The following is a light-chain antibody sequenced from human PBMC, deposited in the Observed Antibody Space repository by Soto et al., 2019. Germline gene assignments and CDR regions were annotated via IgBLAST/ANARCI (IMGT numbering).Light chain of an antibody. CDR1: SSDVGAYDH. CDR2: EVT. J-gene: IGLJ3*02. V-gene: IGLV2-14*01. CDR3: ASYTRVDSWV. Sequence: QSALTQPASVSGSPGQSISISCTGTSSDVGAYDHVSWYQHHPGKAPKLLIYEVTNRPSGVSTRFSGSKSANTASLTISGLQPEDEASYYCASYTRVDSWVFGGGTKLTVL.